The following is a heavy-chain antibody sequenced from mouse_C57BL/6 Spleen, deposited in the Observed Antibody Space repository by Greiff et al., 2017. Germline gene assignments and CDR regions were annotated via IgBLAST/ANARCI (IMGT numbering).Heavy chain of an antibody. CDR2: IYPGSGST. V-gene: IGHV1-55*01. CDR3: ARERGYDYDDYAMDD. D-gene: IGHD2-4*01. J-gene: IGHJ4*01. CDR1: GYTFTSYW. Sequence: QVQLQQPGAELVKPGASVKMSCKASGYTFTSYWITWVKQRPGQGLEWIGDIYPGSGSTNYNEKFKSKATLTVDTSSSTAYMQLSSLTSEDSAVYYCARERGYDYDDYAMDDWGQGTSVTVSS.